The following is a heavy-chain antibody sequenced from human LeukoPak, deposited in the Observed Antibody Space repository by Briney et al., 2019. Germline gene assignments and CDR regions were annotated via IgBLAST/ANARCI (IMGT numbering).Heavy chain of an antibody. J-gene: IGHJ4*02. V-gene: IGHV1-2*02. CDR3: ARFDFSLYYFDY. Sequence: ASVKVSCKASGYTFTGYYMHWVRQAPGQGLEWMGWINPNSGGTSYAQKFQGRVTMTRDMSTSTVYMELSSLRSEDTAVYYCARFDFSLYYFDYWGQGTLVTVSS. CDR2: INPNSGGT. CDR1: GYTFTGYY. D-gene: IGHD3-3*01.